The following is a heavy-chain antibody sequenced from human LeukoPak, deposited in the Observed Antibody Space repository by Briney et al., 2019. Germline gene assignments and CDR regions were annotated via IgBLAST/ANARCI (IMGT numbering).Heavy chain of an antibody. CDR1: GFTFSDYW. V-gene: IGHV3-7*03. CDR3: AKDSDSYVRVKGFDY. Sequence: GGSLRLSCAAPGFTFSDYWMNWVRQAPGKGLEWVANIKQDGSEKYYVDSVKGRFTISRDNSKNTLYLQMNSLRAEDTAVYYCAKDSDSYVRVKGFDYWGQGTLVTVSS. D-gene: IGHD5-18*01. J-gene: IGHJ4*02. CDR2: IKQDGSEK.